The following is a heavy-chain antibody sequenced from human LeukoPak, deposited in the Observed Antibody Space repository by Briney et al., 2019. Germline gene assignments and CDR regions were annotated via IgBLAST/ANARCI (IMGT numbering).Heavy chain of an antibody. Sequence: SETLSLTCTDSDGSINSYYWSWIRQSPGKGLEWIGYVHYSGSTNYNPSLKSRVTISVGTSKKQVSLKLNSVTAVDTAVYYCARATGTTRNAFDIWGQGTMVTVSS. CDR1: DGSINSYY. CDR3: ARATGTTRNAFDI. CDR2: VHYSGST. J-gene: IGHJ3*02. D-gene: IGHD1-7*01. V-gene: IGHV4-59*01.